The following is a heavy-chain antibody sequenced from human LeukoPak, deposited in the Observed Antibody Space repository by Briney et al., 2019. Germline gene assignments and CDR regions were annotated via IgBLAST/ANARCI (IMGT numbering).Heavy chain of an antibody. CDR3: ARATQSAAGYFQH. CDR1: GGTFSSYA. Sequence: GASVKVSCKASGGTFSSYAISWVRQAPGQGLEWMGGIIPIFGTANYAQKFQGRVTITADESTSTAYMELSSLRSEDTAEYYCARATQSAAGYFQHWGQGTLVTVSS. CDR2: IIPIFGTA. J-gene: IGHJ1*01. D-gene: IGHD6-13*01. V-gene: IGHV1-69*13.